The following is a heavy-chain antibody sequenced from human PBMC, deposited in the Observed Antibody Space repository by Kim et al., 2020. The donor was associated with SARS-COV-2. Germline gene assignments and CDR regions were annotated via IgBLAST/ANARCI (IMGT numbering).Heavy chain of an antibody. CDR2: IYYSGST. Sequence: SETLSLTCTVSGGSVSSGSDYWSWIRQPPGKGLEWIGYIYYSGSTNYDPSLKSRVTISEDTSKNQFSLKLSSVTAADTAVYYCARGPPYYYDSSGYLRSAFDIWGQGTMVTVSS. CDR1: GGSVSSGSDY. D-gene: IGHD3-22*01. V-gene: IGHV4-61*01. CDR3: ARGPPYYYDSSGYLRSAFDI. J-gene: IGHJ3*02.